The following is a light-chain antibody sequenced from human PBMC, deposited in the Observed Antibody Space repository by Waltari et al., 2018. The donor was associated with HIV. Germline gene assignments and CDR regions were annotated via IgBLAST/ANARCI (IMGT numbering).Light chain of an antibody. CDR3: QSYDSSLSGWV. J-gene: IGLJ3*02. V-gene: IGLV1-40*01. CDR2: GNS. Sequence: QSVLTQPPSVSGAPGQRVTISCTGSSSNIGPGYDVHWYQQLPGTAPKLLIYGNSTRPSGVPDRFSGAKSGTSASLASTGLQDEDEADYDCQSYDSSLSGWVFGGGTKLTVL. CDR1: SSNIGPGYD.